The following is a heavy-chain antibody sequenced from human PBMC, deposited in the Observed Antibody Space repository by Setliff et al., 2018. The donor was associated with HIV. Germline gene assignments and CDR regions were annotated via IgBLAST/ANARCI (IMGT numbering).Heavy chain of an antibody. CDR2: ISQSGST. Sequence: SETLSLTCAVTGGSIRTGDWWSWVRQSPGKGLEWIGEISQSGSTNYNPSLRSRVTMSVDTSSNQFSLKLSSVTAADTAVYYCARDYYDDSYYRPGIYYYYYMDVWGKGTTVTVSS. CDR1: GGSIRTGDW. D-gene: IGHD3-10*01. V-gene: IGHV4-4*02. CDR3: ARDYYDDSYYRPGIYYYYYMDV. J-gene: IGHJ6*03.